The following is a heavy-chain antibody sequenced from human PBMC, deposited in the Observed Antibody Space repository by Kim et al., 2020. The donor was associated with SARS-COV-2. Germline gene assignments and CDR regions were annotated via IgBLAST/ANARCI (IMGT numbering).Heavy chain of an antibody. Sequence: SVKGRFTISRDNAKNSLYLQMNSLRAEDTALYYCARIRGYGSGYYYGMDVWGQGTTVTVSS. CDR3: ARIRGYGSGYYYGMDV. J-gene: IGHJ6*02. V-gene: IGHV3-9*01. D-gene: IGHD3-10*01.